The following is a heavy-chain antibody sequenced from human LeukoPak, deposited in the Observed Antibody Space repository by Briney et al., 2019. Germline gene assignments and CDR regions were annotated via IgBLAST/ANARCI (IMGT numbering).Heavy chain of an antibody. Sequence: GGSLRLSCAASGFTFSTYEMNWVRQAPGKGLEWVSYISSGGYTMYYADSVKGRFTISRDNAKNSLSLQMNSLRAEDTAVYHCARGRGSSGWGEGTLVTVSS. CDR2: ISSGGYTM. J-gene: IGHJ4*02. CDR1: GFTFSTYE. CDR3: ARGRGSSG. V-gene: IGHV3-48*03. D-gene: IGHD6-19*01.